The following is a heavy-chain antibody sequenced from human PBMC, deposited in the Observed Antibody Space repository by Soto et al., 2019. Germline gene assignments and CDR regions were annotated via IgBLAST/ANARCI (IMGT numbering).Heavy chain of an antibody. CDR2: IIPIFGTA. J-gene: IGHJ3*02. D-gene: IGHD3-16*01. V-gene: IGHV1-69*12. Sequence: QVQLVQSGAEVKKPGSSVKVSCKASGGTFSSYAISWVRQAPGQGLEWMGGIIPIFGTANYAQKFQGRVTITADESTSTAYMELSSLRSEDTAMYYCARDRLMITFGGVGDGRWFAFDIWGQGTMVTVSS. CDR3: ARDRLMITFGGVGDGRWFAFDI. CDR1: GGTFSSYA.